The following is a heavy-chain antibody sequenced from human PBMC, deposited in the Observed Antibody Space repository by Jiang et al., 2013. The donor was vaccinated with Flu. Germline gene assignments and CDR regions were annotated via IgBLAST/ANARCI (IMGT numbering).Heavy chain of an antibody. CDR3: ARDIRSSEAPITMIVSLIE. CDR1: GYTFTSYA. Sequence: GAEVKKPGASVKVSCKASGYTFTSYAIHWVRQAPGQRLEWLGWINAAKGNTKYSQRFQGRVTISRDTSASTAYMELSSLTSDDTAVYYCARDIRSSEAPITMIVSLIEWGQGTLVTVSS. V-gene: IGHV1-3*01. D-gene: IGHD3-22*01. J-gene: IGHJ1*01. CDR2: INAAKGNT.